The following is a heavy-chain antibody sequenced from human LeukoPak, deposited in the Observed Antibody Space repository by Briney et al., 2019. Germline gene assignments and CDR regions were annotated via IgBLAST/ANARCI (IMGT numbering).Heavy chain of an antibody. CDR2: ISGNGGST. CDR3: AKRRGDLGGSFDI. CDR1: GFTFSSYG. J-gene: IGHJ3*02. D-gene: IGHD2-15*01. Sequence: PGGTLRLSCAASGFTFSSYGMSWVRQAPGKGLEWVSAISGNGGSTYYADSVKGRFTISRDNSKNTLYLQMNSLRVEDTAVYYCAKRRGDLGGSFDIWGQGTMVTVSS. V-gene: IGHV3-23*01.